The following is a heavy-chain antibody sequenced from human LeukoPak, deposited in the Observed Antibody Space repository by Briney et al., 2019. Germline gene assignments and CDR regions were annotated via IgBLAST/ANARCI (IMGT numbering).Heavy chain of an antibody. Sequence: AAVKVSCKASGYTFTTYYIHWVRQAPGQGLEWMGIINPSGGSTRYAQKFQGRVTMTRDTSTSTVYMEVSSLGSEDTAVYYCARELGGYDSLWGEGTLVT. J-gene: IGHJ4*02. CDR3: ARELGGYDSL. CDR1: GYTFTTYY. CDR2: INPSGGST. D-gene: IGHD3-16*01. V-gene: IGHV1-46*01.